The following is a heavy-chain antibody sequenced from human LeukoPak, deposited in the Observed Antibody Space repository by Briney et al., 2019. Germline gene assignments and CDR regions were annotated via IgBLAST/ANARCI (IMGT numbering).Heavy chain of an antibody. CDR2: IYYSGSI. V-gene: IGHV4-59*08. D-gene: IGHD1-26*01. CDR1: GGSISSYY. Sequence: SETLSLTCTVSGGSISSYYWSWIRQPPGKGLEWIGYIYYSGSINYNPSLKSRVTISVDTSKNQFSLKLRSVTAADTAVYYCARYSGSFSGFDYWGQGTLVTVSS. CDR3: ARYSGSFSGFDY. J-gene: IGHJ4*02.